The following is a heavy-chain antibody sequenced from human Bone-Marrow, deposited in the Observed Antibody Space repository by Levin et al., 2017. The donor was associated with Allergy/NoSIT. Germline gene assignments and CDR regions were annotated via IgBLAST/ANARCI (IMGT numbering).Heavy chain of an antibody. J-gene: IGHJ5*02. Sequence: ASVKVSCKASGYTFTSYDINWVRQATGQGLEWMGWMNPNSGNTGYAQKFQGRVTMTRNTSISTAYMELSSLRSEDTAVYYCARGLGKVVWIFGVRPDEPNWFDPWGQGTLVTVSS. CDR3: ARGLGKVVWIFGVRPDEPNWFDP. CDR2: MNPNSGNT. D-gene: IGHD3-3*01. V-gene: IGHV1-8*01. CDR1: GYTFTSYD.